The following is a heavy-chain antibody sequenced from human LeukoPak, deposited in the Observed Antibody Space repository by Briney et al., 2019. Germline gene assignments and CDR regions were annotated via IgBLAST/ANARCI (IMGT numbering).Heavy chain of an antibody. CDR3: ARGLWFRDTPPGY. D-gene: IGHD3-10*01. CDR1: GGSFSGYF. Sequence: SETLSLTCAVYGGSFSGYFWSWFRQPPGKGLEWIGEINRSGSTNYNSSLSLKSRVTISVDTSKNQFSLKLSSVTAADTAVYYCARGLWFRDTPPGYWGQGTLVTVSS. CDR2: INRSGST. V-gene: IGHV4-34*01. J-gene: IGHJ4*02.